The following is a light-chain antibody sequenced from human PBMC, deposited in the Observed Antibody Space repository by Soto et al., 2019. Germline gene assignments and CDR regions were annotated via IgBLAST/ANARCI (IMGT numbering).Light chain of an antibody. J-gene: IGKJ4*01. Sequence: EIVFTQSPATLSLSPGERATLSCRASQSVSNSLAWYPQKPGQAPRTLIQGTSNGDTGIPARGSGPGAWTECTRTISSLEPADFEVDDCQQRYSWPPTFGGGTKVDIK. CDR1: QSVSNS. CDR2: GTS. V-gene: IGKV3-11*01. CDR3: QQRYSWPPT.